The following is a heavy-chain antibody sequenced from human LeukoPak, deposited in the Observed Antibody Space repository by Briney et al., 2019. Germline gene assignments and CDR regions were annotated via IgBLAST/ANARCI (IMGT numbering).Heavy chain of an antibody. V-gene: IGHV4-4*07. J-gene: IGHJ3*02. CDR2: IYTSGST. CDR3: ARGTASSGYYYNLDAFDI. Sequence: SETLSLTRTVSGGSISSYYWSWIRQPAGKGLEWIGRIYTSGSTNYNPSLKSRVTMSVDTSKNQFSLKLSSVTAADTAVYYCARGTASSGYYYNLDAFDIWGQGTMVTVSS. D-gene: IGHD3-22*01. CDR1: GGSISSYY.